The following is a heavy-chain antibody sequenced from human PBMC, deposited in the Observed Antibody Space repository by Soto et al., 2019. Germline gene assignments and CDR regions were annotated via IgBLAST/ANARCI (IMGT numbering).Heavy chain of an antibody. V-gene: IGHV3-30*18. CDR3: AKGAPPSHYYESSGIADY. D-gene: IGHD3-22*01. J-gene: IGHJ4*02. CDR2: ISYDGSNK. CDR1: GFTFSSYG. Sequence: QVQLVESGGGVVQPGRSLRLSCAASGFTFSSYGMHWVRQAPGKGLEWVAVISYDGSNKYYADSVKGRFTISRDNSKNTLYLQINSLRAENTAVYYCAKGAPPSHYYESSGIADYWGQGTLVAVSA.